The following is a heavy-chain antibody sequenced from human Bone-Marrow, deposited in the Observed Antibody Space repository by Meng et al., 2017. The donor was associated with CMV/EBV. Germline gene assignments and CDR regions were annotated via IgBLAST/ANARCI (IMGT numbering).Heavy chain of an antibody. V-gene: IGHV3-30*14. CDR1: GFTFGDYA. Sequence: GESLKISCTASGFTFGDYAMSWVRQAPGKGLEWVAVISYDGSNKYYADSVKGRFTISRDNAKSSLYLEMNSLRAEDTAAHFCVRLPDTWGQGTLVTVSS. J-gene: IGHJ5*02. CDR2: ISYDGSNK. CDR3: VRLPDT.